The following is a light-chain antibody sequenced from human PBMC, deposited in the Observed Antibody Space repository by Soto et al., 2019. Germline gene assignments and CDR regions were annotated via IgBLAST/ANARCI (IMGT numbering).Light chain of an antibody. CDR3: QQYGSSGT. CDR1: QSVSSN. V-gene: IGKV3-20*01. Sequence: EIAMTQSPATLSVSPGESATLSCGASQSVSSNVAWYQQQPGQAPRLLIYAASNRATGIPDRFSGSGSGTDFTLTISRLEPEDFAVYYCQQYGSSGTFGQGTKVDIK. CDR2: AAS. J-gene: IGKJ1*01.